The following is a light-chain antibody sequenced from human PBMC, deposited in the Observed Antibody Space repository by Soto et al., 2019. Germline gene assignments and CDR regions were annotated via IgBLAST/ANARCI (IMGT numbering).Light chain of an antibody. Sequence: DIQMTQSPSSLSASVGDRVTITCRASQGFSTYLNWYQQKPGNAPKLRIYAASTLQSGVPSRFSGSGSETDFTLTISSLQPEDFATYSCQQSYSTTWTFGQGTKVEIK. CDR1: QGFSTY. CDR2: AAS. J-gene: IGKJ1*01. CDR3: QQSYSTTWT. V-gene: IGKV1-39*01.